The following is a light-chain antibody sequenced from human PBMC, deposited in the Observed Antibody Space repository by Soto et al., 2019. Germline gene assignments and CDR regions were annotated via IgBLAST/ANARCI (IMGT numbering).Light chain of an antibody. CDR2: DAS. V-gene: IGKV1-5*01. CDR3: QQYETFSGT. J-gene: IGKJ1*01. CDR1: QSVSGW. Sequence: DIQMTQSPSTLSASVGGTVTVTCRASQSVSGWLDWYQQEPGEAPKLLVYDASALPRGVPSRFSGSGSGTKFTPALASLPPDDFATYYCQQYETFSGTFGPGTKVDIK.